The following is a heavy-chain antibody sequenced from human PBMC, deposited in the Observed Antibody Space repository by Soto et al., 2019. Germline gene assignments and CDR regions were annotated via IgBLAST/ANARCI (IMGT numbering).Heavy chain of an antibody. Sequence: GGSLRLSCAASGFRFNIYSMNWVRQTPGKGLEWVSSIDSGSRFLFYADSVKGRFTVSRDNTKNSLYLQMNSLRAEDTAVYFCARALLSPTYSSGLYDSWGQGTLVTVSS. J-gene: IGHJ4*02. D-gene: IGHD6-19*01. CDR1: GFRFNIYS. CDR3: ARALLSPTYSSGLYDS. CDR2: IDSGSRFL. V-gene: IGHV3-21*01.